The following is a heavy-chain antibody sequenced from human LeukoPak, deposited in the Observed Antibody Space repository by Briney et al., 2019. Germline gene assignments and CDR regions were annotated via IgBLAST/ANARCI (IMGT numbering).Heavy chain of an antibody. V-gene: IGHV1-18*01. CDR1: GYTFSSFG. J-gene: IGHJ4*02. CDR3: ARDGGDLLRVDY. D-gene: IGHD1-26*01. Sequence: ASVKVSCKASGYTFSSFGFMWVRQAPGQGLDWMGWISVYNGDTRYAQKFQGRVTMTTDTSTSTAYTELRSLTSDDTAVYYCARDGGDLLRVDYWGQGTQVTVSS. CDR2: ISVYNGDT.